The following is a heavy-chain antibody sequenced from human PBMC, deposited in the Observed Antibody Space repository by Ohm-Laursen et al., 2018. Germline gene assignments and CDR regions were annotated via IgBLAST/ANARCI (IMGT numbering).Heavy chain of an antibody. CDR1: GDSISSGYY. J-gene: IGHJ4*02. CDR2: IHHTGTT. D-gene: IGHD3-10*01. Sequence: SQTLSLTCVVSGDSISSGYYWAWIRQPPGGGLEYIGGIHHTGTTYHTPPLKSRLSISVDPPKNHFSLKLRSLTAADTAMYFCARDRAGSFDYWGQGIRVIVSS. CDR3: ARDRAGSFDY. V-gene: IGHV4-38-2*02.